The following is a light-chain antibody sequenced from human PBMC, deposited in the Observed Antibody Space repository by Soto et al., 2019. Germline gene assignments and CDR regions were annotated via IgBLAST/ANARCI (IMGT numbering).Light chain of an antibody. CDR3: MQTVQFKWT. CDR2: GVS. Sequence: DIVLTQTPLSLSVTPGQPASISCKYSQSLVYSNGKTYMYWYLMKPGQPPQLLIYGVSNRSSGVPDRFSGSGSRTDFTLKISRVEAEDVGIYYCMQTVQFKWTFGQGTKVEIK. J-gene: IGKJ1*01. V-gene: IGKV2D-29*01. CDR1: QSLVYSNGKTY.